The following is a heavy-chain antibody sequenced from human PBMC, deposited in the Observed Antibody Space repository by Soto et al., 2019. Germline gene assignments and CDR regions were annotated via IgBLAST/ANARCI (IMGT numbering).Heavy chain of an antibody. CDR2: INSDGRST. J-gene: IGHJ6*02. D-gene: IGHD1-26*01. CDR1: GFTLSNLW. V-gene: IGHV3-74*01. Sequence: GGSLRLSCAASGFTLSNLWMHWVRQAPGKGLEWVSRINSDGRSTSYVDSVKGRFTISRDNANNTLYLEMNSLRAEDTAVYFCARGGRYRENYYFGMDVWGQGTTVTVSS. CDR3: ARGGRYRENYYFGMDV.